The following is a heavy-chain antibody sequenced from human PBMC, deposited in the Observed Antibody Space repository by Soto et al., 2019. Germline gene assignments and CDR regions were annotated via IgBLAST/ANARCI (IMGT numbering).Heavy chain of an antibody. CDR1: GASIRSSTFY. D-gene: IGHD4-17*01. CDR2: IYYDGST. V-gene: IGHV4-39*07. CDR3: ARETYGDYVGYFDP. Sequence: SETLSLTCTVSGASIRSSTFYWGWIRQPPGKGLESIANIYYDGSTYYNPSLKSRVTISVDRSKNQFSLKVRSVTAADTAVYYCARETYGDYVGYFDPWGQGIQVTVSS. J-gene: IGHJ5*02.